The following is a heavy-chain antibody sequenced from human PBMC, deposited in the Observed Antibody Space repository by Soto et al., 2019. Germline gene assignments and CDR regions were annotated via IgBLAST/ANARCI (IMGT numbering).Heavy chain of an antibody. D-gene: IGHD5-18*01. Sequence: GGSLRLSCAASGFTFSSYSMNWVRQAPGKGLEWVSYISSSSSTIYYADSVKGRFTISRDNAKNSLYLQMNSLRAEDTAVYYCATTLLDTAMVVSFDYWGQGTLVTVSS. V-gene: IGHV3-48*01. CDR2: ISSSSSTI. CDR3: ATTLLDTAMVVSFDY. J-gene: IGHJ4*02. CDR1: GFTFSSYS.